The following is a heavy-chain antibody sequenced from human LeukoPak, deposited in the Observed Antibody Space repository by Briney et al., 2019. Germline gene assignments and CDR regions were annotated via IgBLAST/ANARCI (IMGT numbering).Heavy chain of an antibody. CDR2: INHSGST. CDR3: ARHGGSGNYYNWFDP. CDR1: GGSFSGYY. D-gene: IGHD3-10*01. Sequence: PSETLSLTCAVYGGSFSGYYWSWIRQPPGKGLEWIGEINHSGSTNYNPSLKSRVSISVDMSKNQFSLKLNPLTATDTAVYYCARHGGSGNYYNWFDPWGQGTLVTVSS. J-gene: IGHJ5*02. V-gene: IGHV4-34*01.